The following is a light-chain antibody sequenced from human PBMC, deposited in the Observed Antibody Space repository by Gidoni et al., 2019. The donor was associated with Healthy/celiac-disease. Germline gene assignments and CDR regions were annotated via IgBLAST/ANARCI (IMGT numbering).Light chain of an antibody. CDR2: ENN. J-gene: IGLJ2*01. Sequence: QSVFTQPPSVSAAPGQKVTISCSGSSSNIGNNYVSWYQQLPGTAPKLLIYENNKRPSGIPDRFSGSKSGTSATLGITGLQTGDEADYYCGTWDSSLSARVFGGGTKLTGL. CDR3: GTWDSSLSARV. CDR1: SSNIGNNY. V-gene: IGLV1-51*02.